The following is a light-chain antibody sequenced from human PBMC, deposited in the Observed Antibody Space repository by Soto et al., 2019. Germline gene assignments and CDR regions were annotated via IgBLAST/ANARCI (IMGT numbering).Light chain of an antibody. J-gene: IGLJ1*01. CDR1: SSDVGGYNY. V-gene: IGLV2-14*01. Sequence: QSVLTQPASVSGSPGQSITISCTGTSSDVGGYNYVSWYQQHPGKAPKLMIYDVSNRPSGVSNRFSGSKSGNTASLTISGIQSEYEADYYCSSYTSSSFYVFGTGTKLTVL. CDR2: DVS. CDR3: SSYTSSSFYV.